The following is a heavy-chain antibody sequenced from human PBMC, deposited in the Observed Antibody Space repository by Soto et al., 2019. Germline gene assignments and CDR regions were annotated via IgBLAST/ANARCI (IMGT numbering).Heavy chain of an antibody. D-gene: IGHD5-12*01. V-gene: IGHV4-34*02. CDR1: GGSFSGYY. CDR2: INHSGST. CDR3: ARGRWLRQSFDY. Sequence: QVQLEQWGAGLLKPSETLSLTCAVYGGSFSGYYWSWIRQPPGKGLEWIGEINHSGSTNYNPSLKRRXIIXVXTSKNQFSLNLYSVTAADTAVYYCARGRWLRQSFDYWGQGTLVTVSS. J-gene: IGHJ4*02.